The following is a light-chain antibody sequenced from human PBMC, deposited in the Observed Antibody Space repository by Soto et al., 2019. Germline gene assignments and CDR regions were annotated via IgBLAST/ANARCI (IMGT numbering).Light chain of an antibody. CDR2: GAS. J-gene: IGKJ1*01. CDR1: QSVGSN. V-gene: IGKV3-15*01. Sequence: EIVMTQSPATLSVCPGERATLSCRASQSVGSNLAWYEQKPGQAPRLLIYGASTRATGIPARFSGSGSGTECTLTISSLLSEDVAIYFCHQYNHLPPHRTFCQGTKVEIK. CDR3: HQYNHLPPHRT.